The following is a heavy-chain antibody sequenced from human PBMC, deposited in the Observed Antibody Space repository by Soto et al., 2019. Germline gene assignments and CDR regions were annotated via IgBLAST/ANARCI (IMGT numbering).Heavy chain of an antibody. V-gene: IGHV4-30-4*01. D-gene: IGHD2-15*01. J-gene: IGHJ4*02. CDR1: GGSISSGNYY. Sequence: QVHLQESGPGLVKPSQTLSLTCTVSGGSISSGNYYWSWIRQPPGKGLEWIGFISYSGSTYYSTSLKCRVTISVDTSKSQFSLNLSCATAADTAVYYCATMGTPATGLYFFDYWGQGSRVTVSS. CDR3: ATMGTPATGLYFFDY. CDR2: ISYSGST.